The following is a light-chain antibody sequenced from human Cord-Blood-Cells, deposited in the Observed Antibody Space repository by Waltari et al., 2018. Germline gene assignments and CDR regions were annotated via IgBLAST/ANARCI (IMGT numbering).Light chain of an antibody. Sequence: QSALTQPGSVSASPGPSITIPCTGTSSDVGSSNLVSWYQQHTGKAPNLMIYEGSKRPSGVSNRFSGSKSGNTASLTISGLQAEDEADYYCCSYAGSSTWVFGGGTKLTVL. CDR3: CSYAGSSTWV. CDR2: EGS. V-gene: IGLV2-23*01. CDR1: SSDVGSSNL. J-gene: IGLJ3*02.